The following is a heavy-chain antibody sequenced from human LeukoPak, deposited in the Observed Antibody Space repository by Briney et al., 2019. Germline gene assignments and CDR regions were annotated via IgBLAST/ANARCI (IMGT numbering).Heavy chain of an antibody. V-gene: IGHV4-34*01. Sequence: SETLSLTCVVYGGSFSGYYWSWIRQPPGKGLEWIGEINHSGSTNYNPSLKSRVTISEDTSKNQFSLKLSSVTAADTAVYYCARFDRGTAMVTLSGFDYWGQGTLVTVSS. J-gene: IGHJ4*02. CDR1: GGSFSGYY. D-gene: IGHD5-18*01. CDR3: ARFDRGTAMVTLSGFDY. CDR2: INHSGST.